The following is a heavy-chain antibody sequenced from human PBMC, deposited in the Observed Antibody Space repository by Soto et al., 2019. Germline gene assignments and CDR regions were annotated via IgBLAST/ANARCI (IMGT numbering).Heavy chain of an antibody. J-gene: IGHJ4*02. CDR1: GGSVSSGSYY. V-gene: IGHV4-61*01. Sequence: QVQLQESGPGLVKPSETLSLTCTVSGGSVSSGSYYWSCIRQPPGKELEWIGYIYYSGSTNHNPSLYSRXXLXVXXPKHQFSLKRSAVTGADTAVYGCAGAVCGGGQLAYGGRGPLVTVSS. CDR3: AGAVCGGGQLAY. D-gene: IGHD2-21*01. CDR2: IYYSGST.